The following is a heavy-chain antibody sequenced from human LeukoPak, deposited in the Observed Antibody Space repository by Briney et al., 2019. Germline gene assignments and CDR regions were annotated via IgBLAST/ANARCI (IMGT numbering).Heavy chain of an antibody. CDR1: GFTFSSYA. CDR3: AREGAHYYFDY. CDR2: ISYDGSNK. Sequence: GRSLRLSCAASGFTFSSYAMHWVRQAPGKGLEWVAVISYDGSNKYYADSVKGRFTISRDNSKNTLYLQMNSLRAEDTAVYYCAREGAHYYFDYWGQGTLVTVSS. D-gene: IGHD3-16*01. J-gene: IGHJ4*02. V-gene: IGHV3-30-3*01.